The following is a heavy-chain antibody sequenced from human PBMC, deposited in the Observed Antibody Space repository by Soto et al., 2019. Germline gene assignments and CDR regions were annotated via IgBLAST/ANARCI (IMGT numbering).Heavy chain of an antibody. CDR3: AIRRYCSSTSCPKYYMDV. Sequence: PSETLSLTCAVYGGSFSGYYWSWIRQPPGKGLEWIGEINHSGSTNYNPSLKSRVTISVDTSKNQFSLKLSSVTAADTAVYYCAIRRYCSSTSCPKYYMDVWGKGTTVTVSS. CDR2: INHSGST. J-gene: IGHJ6*03. CDR1: GGSFSGYY. V-gene: IGHV4-34*01. D-gene: IGHD2-2*01.